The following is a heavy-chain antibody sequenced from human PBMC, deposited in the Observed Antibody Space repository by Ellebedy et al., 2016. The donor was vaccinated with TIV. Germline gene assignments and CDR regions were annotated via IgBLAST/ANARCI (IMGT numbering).Heavy chain of an antibody. J-gene: IGHJ4*02. Sequence: GGSLRLXXAASGFTFSSYWMSWVRQAPGKGLEWVANIKQDGSEKYYVDSVKGRFTISRDNAKNSLYLQMNSLRAEDTAVYYCARDIGSGWKREYYFDYWGQGTLVTVSS. CDR1: GFTFSSYW. CDR3: ARDIGSGWKREYYFDY. CDR2: IKQDGSEK. D-gene: IGHD6-19*01. V-gene: IGHV3-7*01.